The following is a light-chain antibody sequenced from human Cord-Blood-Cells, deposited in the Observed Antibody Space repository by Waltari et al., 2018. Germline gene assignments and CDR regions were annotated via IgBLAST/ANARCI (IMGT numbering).Light chain of an antibody. CDR2: AAS. Sequence: IQLTPSPSSLPASVVDSVTITCRASQGISSYLAWYQQKPGKAPKLLIYAASTLQSGVPSRFSGSGSGTDFTLTISSLQPEDFATYYCQQLNSYPRTFGQGTKLEIK. J-gene: IGKJ2*01. CDR1: QGISSY. CDR3: QQLNSYPRT. V-gene: IGKV1-9*01.